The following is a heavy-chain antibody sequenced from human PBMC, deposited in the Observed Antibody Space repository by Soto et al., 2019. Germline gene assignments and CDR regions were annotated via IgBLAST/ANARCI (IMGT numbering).Heavy chain of an antibody. V-gene: IGHV4-59*01. D-gene: IGHD3-10*01. J-gene: IGHJ6*03. Sequence: SETLSLTCTVSGGSTSSYYWSWIRQPPGKGLEWIGYIYYSGSTNYNPSLKSRVTISVDTSKNQFSLKLSSVTAADTAVYYCARVVQSYGSGSYYNDPHPYYYYMDVWGKGTTVTVSS. CDR3: ARVVQSYGSGSYYNDPHPYYYYMDV. CDR1: GGSTSSYY. CDR2: IYYSGST.